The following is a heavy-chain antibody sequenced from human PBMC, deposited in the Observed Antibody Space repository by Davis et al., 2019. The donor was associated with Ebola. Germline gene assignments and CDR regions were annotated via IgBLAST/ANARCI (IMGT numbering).Heavy chain of an antibody. J-gene: IGHJ3*01. V-gene: IGHV5-51*01. CDR1: GYSFTSNW. CDR3: ARGLSLGRTFDV. Sequence: GESLKISCKASGYSFTSNWISWVRQMPGKGLEWMGIIYPDDSDTRYSPSFQGQVTISADKSISTAYLQWNSLKASDTAMYYCARGLSLGRTFDVWGQGTMVTVSS. CDR2: IYPDDSDT. D-gene: IGHD3/OR15-3a*01.